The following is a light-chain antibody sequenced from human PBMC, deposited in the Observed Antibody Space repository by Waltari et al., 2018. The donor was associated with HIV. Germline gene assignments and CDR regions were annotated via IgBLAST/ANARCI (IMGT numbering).Light chain of an antibody. CDR1: SGSLASNY. CDR3: QSYDSSNLV. J-gene: IGLJ3*02. CDR2: EDN. Sequence: NFMLTQPHSVSESPGKTVTIPCTGNSGSLASNYVQWYQQRPGSAPTTVIYEDNQRPSGVPDRFSGSIDSSSNSASLTISGLKTEDEADYYCQSYDSSNLVFGGGTKLTVL. V-gene: IGLV6-57*02.